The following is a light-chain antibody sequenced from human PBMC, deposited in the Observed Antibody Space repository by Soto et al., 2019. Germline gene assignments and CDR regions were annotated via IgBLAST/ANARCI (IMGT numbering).Light chain of an antibody. Sequence: DVRMTQSPSSLSASVGDRVTITCRASQDIGYRLGWYQQNPGKVPKCLIYEASTLQGRVPSRFSGAGSGTDFTRTISGLQPEDFATYCCLQHSDYPFTFGLGTKVDI. CDR2: EAS. CDR3: LQHSDYPFT. J-gene: IGKJ3*01. V-gene: IGKV1-17*01. CDR1: QDIGYR.